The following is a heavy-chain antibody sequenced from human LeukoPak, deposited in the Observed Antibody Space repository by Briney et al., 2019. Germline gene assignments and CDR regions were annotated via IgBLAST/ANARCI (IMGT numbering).Heavy chain of an antibody. CDR1: GGSISSYY. CDR2: IYYSGST. J-gene: IGHJ4*02. Sequence: SETLSLTCTVSGGSISSYYWSWIRQPPGKGLEWIGYIYYSGSTNYNPSLKSRVTISVDTSKNQFSLKLSSVTAADTAVYYCARGGGGYSYGYFYFDYWGQGTLVTVYS. V-gene: IGHV4-59*01. D-gene: IGHD5-18*01. CDR3: ARGGGGYSYGYFYFDY.